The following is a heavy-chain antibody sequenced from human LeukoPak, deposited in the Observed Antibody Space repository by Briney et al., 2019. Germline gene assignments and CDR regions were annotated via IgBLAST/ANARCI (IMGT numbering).Heavy chain of an antibody. V-gene: IGHV3-23*01. CDR1: GGSFSGYY. CDR2: ISGSGGST. CDR3: AKVSGLGDYYDSSGSFDY. J-gene: IGHJ4*02. Sequence: ETLSLTCAVYGGSFSGYYWSWVRQAPGKGLEWVSAISGSGGSTYYADSVKGRFTISRDNSKNTLYLQMNSLRAEDTAVYYCAKVSGLGDYYDSSGSFDYWGQGTLVTVSS. D-gene: IGHD3-22*01.